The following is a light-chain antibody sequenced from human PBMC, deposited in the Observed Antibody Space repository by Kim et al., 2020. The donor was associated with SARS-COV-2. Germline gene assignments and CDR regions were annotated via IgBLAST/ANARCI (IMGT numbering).Light chain of an antibody. V-gene: IGLV3-19*01. Sequence: LGQTVRITCQGDSLRSYYASWYQQKPGQAPVLVIYGKNNRPSGIPDRFSGSSSGNTASLTNTGAQAEDEADYYCNSRDSSGNPLGVFGGGTQLTVL. J-gene: IGLJ2*01. CDR1: SLRSYY. CDR2: GKN. CDR3: NSRDSSGNPLGV.